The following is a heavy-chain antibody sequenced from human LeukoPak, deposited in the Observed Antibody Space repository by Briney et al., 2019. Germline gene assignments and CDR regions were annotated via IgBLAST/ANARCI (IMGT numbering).Heavy chain of an antibody. CDR2: IYSGGSA. J-gene: IGHJ6*03. D-gene: IGHD3-10*01. CDR1: GFTFSSYW. V-gene: IGHV3-53*01. Sequence: TGGSLRLSCAASGFTFSSYWLSWVRQPPGKGLEWVSVIYSGGSAYYADSVKGRFTISRDNSKNTLYLQMNSLRAEDTAVYYCARDFNYGSGSNYYYYMDVWGKGTTVTVSS. CDR3: ARDFNYGSGSNYYYYMDV.